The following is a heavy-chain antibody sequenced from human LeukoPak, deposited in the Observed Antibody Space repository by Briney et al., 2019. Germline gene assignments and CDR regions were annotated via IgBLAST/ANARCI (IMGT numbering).Heavy chain of an antibody. CDR3: TRDSVGATAWFDP. D-gene: IGHD1-26*01. CDR2: IRSKAYGGTT. V-gene: IGHV3-49*03. CDR1: GFTFGDYA. J-gene: IGHJ5*02. Sequence: GSLRLSCTASGFTFGDYAMSWFRQAPGKGLEWVGFIRSKAYGGTTEYAASVKGRFTISRDDSKSIAYPQMNSLKTEDTAVYYCTRDSVGATAWFDPWGQGTLVTVSS.